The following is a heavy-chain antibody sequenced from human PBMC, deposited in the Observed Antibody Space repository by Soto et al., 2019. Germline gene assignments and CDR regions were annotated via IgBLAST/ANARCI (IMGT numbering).Heavy chain of an antibody. J-gene: IGHJ6*04. CDR3: ARRSGWYINDYYYGREF. V-gene: IGHV1-69*13. Sequence: SVNVSCKASGGTFSSYAISWVRQDPGQGLEWMGGIIPIVGTSTYAQKFQGRVTITADESTSTAYVELSSLRSEDTAVYYCARRSGWYINDYYYGREFSGERSTLTSSS. D-gene: IGHD6-19*01. CDR2: IIPIVGTS. CDR1: GGTFSSYA.